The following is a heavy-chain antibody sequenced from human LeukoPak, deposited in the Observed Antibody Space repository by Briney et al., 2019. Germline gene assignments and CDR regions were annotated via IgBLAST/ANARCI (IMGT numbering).Heavy chain of an antibody. V-gene: IGHV3-15*01. Sequence: GGSLRLSCAASGFTFSNAWMTWVRQGPGKGLEWVGRIKSKTDGGTTDYAAPVKGRFTISRDDSKNTLYLQINSLKAEDTAVYYCTTLTHIPQFDYWGQGTLLTVSS. CDR3: TTLTHIPQFDY. D-gene: IGHD2-21*01. CDR1: GFTFSNAW. J-gene: IGHJ4*02. CDR2: IKSKTDGGTT.